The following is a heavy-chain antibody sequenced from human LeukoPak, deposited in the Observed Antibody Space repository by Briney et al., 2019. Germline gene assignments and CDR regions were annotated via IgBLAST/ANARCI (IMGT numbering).Heavy chain of an antibody. CDR3: ARNNGMDV. J-gene: IGHJ6*02. V-gene: IGHV3-7*03. CDR2: VNRDGSET. Sequence: GGSLRLSYTASEFTFSSYAMTWVRQVPGRGPEWVANVNRDGSETYYLDSVKGRFTISKDNAKNSLYLQMNSLRAEDTALYHCARNNGMDVWGQGTTVIVSS. CDR1: EFTFSSYA.